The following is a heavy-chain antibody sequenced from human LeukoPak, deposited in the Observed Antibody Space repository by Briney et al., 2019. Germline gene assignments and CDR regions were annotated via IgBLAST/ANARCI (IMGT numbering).Heavy chain of an antibody. CDR2: INHSGST. D-gene: IGHD3-10*01. Sequence: SETLSLTCAVYSGSFSGYYWSWIRQPPGKGLEWIGEINHSGSTNYNPSLKSRVTISVDTSKNQFSLKLSSVTAADTAVYYCARGRFPPWFGENMRGYMDVWGKGTTVTVSS. V-gene: IGHV4-34*01. CDR1: SGSFSGYY. CDR3: ARGRFPPWFGENMRGYMDV. J-gene: IGHJ6*03.